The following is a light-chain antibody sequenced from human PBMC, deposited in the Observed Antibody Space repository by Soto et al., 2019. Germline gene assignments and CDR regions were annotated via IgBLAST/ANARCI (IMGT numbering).Light chain of an antibody. Sequence: DIQMTQSPSTLSASVGDRVTITCRASQSISTLLAWYQQKPGKAPKVRIYKACNLESGVPSRFSGSRSGTEFPLTISRLQPGAFATYYCQQFHVYSQGTFGQGTKVEFK. CDR1: QSISTL. J-gene: IGKJ1*01. CDR3: QQFHVYSQGT. CDR2: KAC. V-gene: IGKV1-5*03.